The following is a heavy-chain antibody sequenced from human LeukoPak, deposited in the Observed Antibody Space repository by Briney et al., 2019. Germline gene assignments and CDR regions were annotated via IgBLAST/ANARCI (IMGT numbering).Heavy chain of an antibody. J-gene: IGHJ6*03. Sequence: SETLSLTRAVYGGSFSGYYWSWIRQPPGKGLEWIGKINHSGSTDYNPSLKSRVTISVDTSKNQFSLKLSSVTAADTSVYYCARSPMDVWGKGTTVTVSS. CDR1: GGSFSGYY. CDR3: ARSPMDV. V-gene: IGHV4-34*01. CDR2: INHSGST.